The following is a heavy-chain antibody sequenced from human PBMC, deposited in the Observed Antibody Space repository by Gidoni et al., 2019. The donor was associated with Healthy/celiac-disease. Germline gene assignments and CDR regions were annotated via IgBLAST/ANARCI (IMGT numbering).Heavy chain of an antibody. CDR1: GFTFSNAW. CDR3: TTDNYDFWSDAFDI. Sequence: EVQLVESGGGLVKPGGSLRLSCAASGFTFSNAWMSWVRQAPGKGLEWVGRIKSKTDGGTTDYAAPVKGRFTISRDDSKNTLYLQMNSLKTEDTAVYYCTTDNYDFWSDAFDIWGQGTMVTVSS. CDR2: IKSKTDGGTT. J-gene: IGHJ3*02. D-gene: IGHD3-3*01. V-gene: IGHV3-15*01.